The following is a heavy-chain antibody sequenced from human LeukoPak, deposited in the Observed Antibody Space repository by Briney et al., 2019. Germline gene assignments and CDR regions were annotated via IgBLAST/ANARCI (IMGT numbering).Heavy chain of an antibody. CDR2: ISGSGGST. D-gene: IGHD1-26*01. V-gene: IGHV3-23*01. CDR3: AKTRGSNNVFDI. J-gene: IGHJ3*02. CDR1: GFTFSSYA. Sequence: GGSLRLSCAASGFTFSSYAMNWVRQAPGKGLEWVSGISGSGGSTYYADSVKGRFTISRDNSNNTLYLQMNSLRAEDTAVYYCAKTRGSNNVFDIWGQGTMVTVPS.